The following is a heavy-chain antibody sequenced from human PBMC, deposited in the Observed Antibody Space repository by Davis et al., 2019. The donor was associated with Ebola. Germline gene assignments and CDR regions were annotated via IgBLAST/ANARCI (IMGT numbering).Heavy chain of an antibody. CDR3: AKATGTFLHAFDI. J-gene: IGHJ3*02. CDR1: GFTFSTYG. CDR2: ISGSGGST. V-gene: IGHV3-23*01. Sequence: GGSLRLSCAASGFTFSTYGMSWVRQAPGKGLEWASGISGSGGSTCDADSVKGRFSISRDNSKNTLDLQLNSLRAEDTAVYYCAKATGTFLHAFDIWGQGTMVTVSS. D-gene: IGHD1-1*01.